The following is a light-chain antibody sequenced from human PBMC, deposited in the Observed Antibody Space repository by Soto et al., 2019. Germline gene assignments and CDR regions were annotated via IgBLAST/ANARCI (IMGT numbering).Light chain of an antibody. V-gene: IGKV3-11*01. Sequence: IVLTQSPGTLSLSPGXRATLSCRASHSIGDYLAWYQHRPAQAPRLLIYDASKRATGIPARFNGSGSGTDFTLTITSLEPEDFAVYYCQQRSSWLTFGGGTKVDIK. CDR3: QQRSSWLT. J-gene: IGKJ4*01. CDR1: HSIGDY. CDR2: DAS.